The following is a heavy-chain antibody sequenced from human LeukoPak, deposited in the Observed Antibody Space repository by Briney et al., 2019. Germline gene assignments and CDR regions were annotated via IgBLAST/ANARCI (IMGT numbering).Heavy chain of an antibody. CDR3: ARVGIVFGP. Sequence: SETLSLTCTVSGGSISSSSYYWGWIRQPPGKGLEWIGSIYYSGSTYYNPSLKSRVTISVDTSKNQFSLKLSSVTAADTAVYYCARVGIVFGPWGQGTLVTVSS. D-gene: IGHD3-16*02. CDR2: IYYSGST. CDR1: GGSISSSSYY. V-gene: IGHV4-39*07. J-gene: IGHJ5*02.